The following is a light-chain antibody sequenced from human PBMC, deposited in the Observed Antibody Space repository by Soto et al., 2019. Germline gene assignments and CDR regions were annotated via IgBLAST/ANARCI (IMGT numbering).Light chain of an antibody. CDR2: WAS. Sequence: DIAMTQSPDALAVSLGERATINCKSSQSVLYSANNKKYLAWYQQKPGQSPKLLIYWASTRESGVPDRVSGSGSGTDFTLTISSLQAEDVAVYYCQQYYSTPWTFGQGTKVEIK. V-gene: IGKV4-1*01. CDR1: QSVLYSANNKKY. CDR3: QQYYSTPWT. J-gene: IGKJ1*01.